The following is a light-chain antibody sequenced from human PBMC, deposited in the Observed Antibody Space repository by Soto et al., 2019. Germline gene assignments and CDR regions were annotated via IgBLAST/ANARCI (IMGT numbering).Light chain of an antibody. CDR1: SSDIGDYNY. V-gene: IGLV2-8*01. CDR3: SSYAGNNNYV. J-gene: IGLJ1*01. CDR2: EVT. Sequence: QSVLTQPPSASGSPVQSVTFSCTGTSSDIGDYNYVSWYQQHPGKAPKLMIYEVTKRPSGVPDHFSGSKSGNTASLTVSGLQADDEADYYCSSYAGNNNYVFGTGTKVTVL.